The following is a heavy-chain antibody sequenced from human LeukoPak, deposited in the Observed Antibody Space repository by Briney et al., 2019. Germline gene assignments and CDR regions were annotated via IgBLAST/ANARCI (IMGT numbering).Heavy chain of an antibody. CDR1: GFSFSTYT. CDR3: ARYCSSTSCYNYFDY. D-gene: IGHD2-2*02. CDR2: ISSSGSTI. V-gene: IGHV3-48*04. J-gene: IGHJ4*02. Sequence: GGSLRLSCAASGFSFSTYTMHWVRQAPGKGLEWVSYISSSGSTIYYADSVKGRFTISRDNAKNSLYLQMNSLRAEDTAVYYCARYCSSTSCYNYFDYWGQGTLVTVSS.